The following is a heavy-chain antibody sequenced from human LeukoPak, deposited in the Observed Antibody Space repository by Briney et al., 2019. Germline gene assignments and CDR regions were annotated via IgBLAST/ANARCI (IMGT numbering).Heavy chain of an antibody. CDR3: ARRRIAAAGTEFDY. Sequence: PSETLSLTCTVSGGSISSGSYYWSWIRQPAGKGLEWIGRIYTSGSTNYNPSLKSRVTISVDTSKNQFSLKLSSVTAADTAVYYCARRRIAAAGTEFDYWGQGTLVTVSS. D-gene: IGHD6-13*01. V-gene: IGHV4-61*02. J-gene: IGHJ4*02. CDR1: GGSISSGSYY. CDR2: IYTSGST.